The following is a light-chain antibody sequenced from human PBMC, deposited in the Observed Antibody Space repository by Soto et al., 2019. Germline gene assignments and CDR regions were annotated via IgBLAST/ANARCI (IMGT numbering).Light chain of an antibody. V-gene: IGLV2-8*01. CDR3: TSYVGSDIWV. J-gene: IGLJ3*02. CDR2: EVS. Sequence: QSVLTQPPSASGSTGQSVTSSCTGTSSDVGAYKYVSWYQQYPGKAPKLMIYEVSKRPSGVPDRFSGSKSGNTASLTVSGLQAEDEADYYCTSYVGSDIWVFGGGTQLTVL. CDR1: SSDVGAYKY.